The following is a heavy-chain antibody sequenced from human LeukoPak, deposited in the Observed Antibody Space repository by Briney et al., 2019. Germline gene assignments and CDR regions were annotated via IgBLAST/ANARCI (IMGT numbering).Heavy chain of an antibody. CDR1: GYTFTSYG. CDR2: ISAYNGNT. J-gene: IGHJ4*02. D-gene: IGHD2-2*01. CDR3: ARDGREPCSSTSCYWPHFDY. Sequence: ASVKVSCKASGYTFTSYGISWVRQAPGQGLEWMGWISAYNGNTNYAQKLQGRVTMTTDTSTSTAYMELSSLRSEDTAVYYCARDGREPCSSTSCYWPHFDYWGQGTLVTVSS. V-gene: IGHV1-18*01.